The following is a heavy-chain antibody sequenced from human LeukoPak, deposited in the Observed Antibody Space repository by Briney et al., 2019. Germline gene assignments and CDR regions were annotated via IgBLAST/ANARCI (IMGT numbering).Heavy chain of an antibody. J-gene: IGHJ3*02. D-gene: IGHD3-22*01. CDR3: ARDSGYFDAFDI. CDR1: GYTFTGYY. Sequence: ASVKVSCKASGYTFTGYYIHWVRQAPGQGLEWMGWINPHSGGTNYAQKFQGGVTMTRDTSITTAYMELSSLRSDDTAVYYCARDSGYFDAFDIWGQGTMVTVSS. V-gene: IGHV1-2*02. CDR2: INPHSGGT.